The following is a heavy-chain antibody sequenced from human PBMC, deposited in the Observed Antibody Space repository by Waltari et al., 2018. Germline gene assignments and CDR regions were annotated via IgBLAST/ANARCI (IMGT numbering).Heavy chain of an antibody. D-gene: IGHD3-10*01. CDR2: INHSGST. V-gene: IGHV4-34*01. Sequence: QVQLQQWGAGLLKPSETLSLTCAVYGGSFSGYSWSWIRQPPGKGLEWSGEINHSGSTNYNPSLKSRVTISVDTSKNQFSLKLSSVTAADTAVYYCARKRGWKGSGSYYNYYYYYYGMDVWGQGTTVTVSS. CDR1: GGSFSGYS. J-gene: IGHJ6*02. CDR3: ARKRGWKGSGSYYNYYYYYYGMDV.